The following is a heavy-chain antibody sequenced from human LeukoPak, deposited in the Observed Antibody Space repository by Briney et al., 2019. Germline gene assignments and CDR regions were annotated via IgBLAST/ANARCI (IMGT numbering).Heavy chain of an antibody. Sequence: GGSLRLSCAASGFTFSNAWMNWVRQAPGKGLEWVSGISGSGDSTYYADSVKGRFTISRDNSETTMYLQMNSLRAEDTAVYYCTNDRGKGELLSDAFDIWGQGTMVTVSS. V-gene: IGHV3-23*01. D-gene: IGHD1-7*01. CDR1: GFTFSNAW. CDR3: TNDRGKGELLSDAFDI. CDR2: ISGSGDST. J-gene: IGHJ3*02.